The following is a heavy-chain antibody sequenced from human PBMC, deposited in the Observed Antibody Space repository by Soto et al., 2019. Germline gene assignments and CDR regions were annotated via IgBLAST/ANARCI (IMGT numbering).Heavy chain of an antibody. Sequence: EVQLVESGGGLVQPGGSLRLSCAASGFTFSDYWMYWVRQAPGKGLVWVSRINSDGSVSSYADSVKGRLTISRDNVKNTLYLQMNSQRAEDTAVYYCARGDCVGGPCYSLAGSFYYYMDVWGKGTTVTVS. CDR3: ARGDCVGGPCYSLAGSFYYYMDV. D-gene: IGHD2-15*01. CDR1: GFTFSDYW. CDR2: INSDGSVS. V-gene: IGHV3-74*01. J-gene: IGHJ6*03.